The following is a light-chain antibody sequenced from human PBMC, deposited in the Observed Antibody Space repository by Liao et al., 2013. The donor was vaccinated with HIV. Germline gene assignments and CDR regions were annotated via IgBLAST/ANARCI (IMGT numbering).Light chain of an antibody. CDR1: NIGSKS. CDR2: YDS. Sequence: SYDLTQPPSVSVAPGKTANITCGGNNIGSKSVHWYQQKPGQAPVLVIYYDSDRPSGIPERFSGSNSGNTATLTISRVEAGDEADYYCQVWDSSSDPLVFGGGTKLTVL. CDR3: QVWDSSSDPLV. J-gene: IGLJ3*02. V-gene: IGLV3-21*04.